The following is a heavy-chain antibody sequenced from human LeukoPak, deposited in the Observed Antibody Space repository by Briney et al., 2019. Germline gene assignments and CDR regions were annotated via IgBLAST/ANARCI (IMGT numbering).Heavy chain of an antibody. CDR2: INPNSGGT. D-gene: IGHD6-19*01. CDR1: GYRFITFG. CDR3: ARDPLPGIAVAGTGAHYYYYMNV. J-gene: IGHJ6*03. V-gene: IGHV1-2*02. Sequence: ASVKVSCKTSGYRFITFGINWVRQAPGQGLEWMGWINPNSGGTNYAQKFQGRVTMTRDTSISTAYMELSRLRSDDTAVYYCARDPLPGIAVAGTGAHYYYYMNVWGKGTTVTVSS.